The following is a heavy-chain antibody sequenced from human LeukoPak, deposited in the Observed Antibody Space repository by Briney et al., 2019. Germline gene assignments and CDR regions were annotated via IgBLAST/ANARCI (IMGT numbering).Heavy chain of an antibody. CDR2: IYYSGST. Sequence: SETLSLTCTVSGGSISSYYWSWIRQPPGKGLEWIGYIYYSGSTNYNPSLKSRVTISVDTSKNQFSLKLSSVTAADTAVYYCARDRLGYCSSTSCYTPYYYYHMDVWGKGTTVTVSS. V-gene: IGHV4-59*01. CDR3: ARDRLGYCSSTSCYTPYYYYHMDV. J-gene: IGHJ6*03. D-gene: IGHD2-2*02. CDR1: GGSISSYY.